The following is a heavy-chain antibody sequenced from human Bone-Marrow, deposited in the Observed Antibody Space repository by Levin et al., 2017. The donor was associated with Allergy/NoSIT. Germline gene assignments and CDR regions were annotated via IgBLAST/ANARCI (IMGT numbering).Heavy chain of an antibody. CDR3: ARNSLMDYYYGMDV. D-gene: IGHD4-23*01. Sequence: SETLSLICSVSGGSISTHYWTWIRQPPGKGLEWIGYTYNSGSPKYNPSLYSRVSISLDASKNQVSLRLTSVTAADTAVYYCARNSLMDYYYGMDVWGQGTTVTVSS. CDR2: TYNSGSP. CDR1: GGSISTHY. V-gene: IGHV4-59*11. J-gene: IGHJ6*02.